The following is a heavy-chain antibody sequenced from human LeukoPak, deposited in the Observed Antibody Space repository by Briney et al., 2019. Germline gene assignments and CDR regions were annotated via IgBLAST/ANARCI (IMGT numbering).Heavy chain of an antibody. J-gene: IGHJ5*02. CDR3: AREVLGYCSSTSCYPGFDP. Sequence: ASVKVSCKASGYTFTSYGISWVRQAPGQGLEWMGWISAYNGNTNYAQKLQGRVTMTTDTSTSTAYMELRSLRSDDTAVYYCAREVLGYCSSTSCYPGFDPWGQGTLVTVSS. D-gene: IGHD2-2*01. CDR1: GYTFTSYG. CDR2: ISAYNGNT. V-gene: IGHV1-18*01.